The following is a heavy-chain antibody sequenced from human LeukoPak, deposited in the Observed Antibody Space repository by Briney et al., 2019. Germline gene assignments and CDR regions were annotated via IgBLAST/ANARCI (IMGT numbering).Heavy chain of an antibody. Sequence: GGSLRLSLAASGFTFSSHAMSRVRQAPGKGLEWVSAISGSGGSTYYADSVKGRFTISRDNSKNTLYLQMNSLRAEDTAVYYCAKGHRITMIVVVIETDYWGQGTLVTVSS. CDR1: GFTFSSHA. D-gene: IGHD3-22*01. CDR3: AKGHRITMIVVVIETDY. V-gene: IGHV3-23*01. CDR2: ISGSGGST. J-gene: IGHJ4*02.